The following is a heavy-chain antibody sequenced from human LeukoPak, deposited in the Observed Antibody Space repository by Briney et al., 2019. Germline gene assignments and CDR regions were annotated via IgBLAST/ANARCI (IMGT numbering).Heavy chain of an antibody. J-gene: IGHJ4*02. D-gene: IGHD3-10*01. CDR2: ISYDGSNK. V-gene: IGHV3-30-3*01. CDR1: GFPFSTYA. Sequence: PGGSLRLSCAASGFPFSTYAMHWVRQAPDKGLEWVAFISYDGSNKYYADSVKGRFTISRDNSKNTLYLQMNNLRAEDTAVYYCARVRGSGRSNHCDYWGQGTLVTVSS. CDR3: ARVRGSGRSNHCDY.